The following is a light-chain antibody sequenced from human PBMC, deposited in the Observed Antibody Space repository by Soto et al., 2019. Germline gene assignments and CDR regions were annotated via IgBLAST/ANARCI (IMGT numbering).Light chain of an antibody. CDR1: KLGEKY. J-gene: IGLJ2*01. CDR2: QDT. Sequence: SYELTQPPSVSVSPGQTASITCSGDKLGEKYVSWHQQKPGQSPVAVIYQDTKRPSGIPDRFSGSNSGNTATLTISGTQAMDEADYYCQAWDRNTMLFGGGTTLTVL. V-gene: IGLV3-1*01. CDR3: QAWDRNTML.